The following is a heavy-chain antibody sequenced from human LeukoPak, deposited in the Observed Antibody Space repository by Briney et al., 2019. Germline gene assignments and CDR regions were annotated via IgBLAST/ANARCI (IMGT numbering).Heavy chain of an antibody. CDR3: ARGGYGSGSLHYYYYYMDV. Sequence: PGGSLRLSCAASGFTFDDYGMSWVRQAPGKGLEWVSVIYSGGNTYYADSVKGRFTISRDNSKNTLYLQMNSLRAEDTAVYYCARGGYGSGSLHYYYYYMDVWGKGTTVTISS. V-gene: IGHV3-66*01. CDR1: GFTFDDYG. J-gene: IGHJ6*03. D-gene: IGHD3-10*01. CDR2: IYSGGNT.